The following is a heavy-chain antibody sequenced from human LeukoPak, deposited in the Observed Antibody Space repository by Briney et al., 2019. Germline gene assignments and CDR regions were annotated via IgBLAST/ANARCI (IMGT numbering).Heavy chain of an antibody. D-gene: IGHD4-17*01. CDR3: ARSVGDYGDCYYMDV. Sequence: ASVKVSCKASGYTFTSYDINWVRQATGQGLEWMGWMNPNSGNTGYAQKFQGRVTMTRNTSISTAYMELSSLRSEDTAVYYCARSVGDYGDCYYMDVWGKGTTVTISS. J-gene: IGHJ6*03. V-gene: IGHV1-8*01. CDR2: MNPNSGNT. CDR1: GYTFTSYD.